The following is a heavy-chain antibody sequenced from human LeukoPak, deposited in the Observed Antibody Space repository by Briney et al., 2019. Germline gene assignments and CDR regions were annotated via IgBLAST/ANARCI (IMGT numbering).Heavy chain of an antibody. J-gene: IGHJ4*02. V-gene: IGHV3-49*03. CDR1: GFTFGDYA. CDR3: TRVKVGGWTDY. Sequence: GGSLRLSCTASGFTFGDYAMSWFRQAPGKGLEWVGFIRSKAYGGTTEYAASVKGRFTISRDDSKSIAYLQMNSLKTEDAAVYYCTRVKVGGWTDYWGQGTLVTVSS. CDR2: IRSKAYGGTT. D-gene: IGHD6-19*01.